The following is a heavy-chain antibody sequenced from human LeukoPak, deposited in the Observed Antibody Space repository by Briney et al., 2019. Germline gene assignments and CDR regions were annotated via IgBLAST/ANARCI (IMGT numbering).Heavy chain of an antibody. D-gene: IGHD5-12*01. CDR1: GGSFSGYY. J-gene: IGHJ4*02. Sequence: SETLSLTCAVYGGSFSGYYWSWIRQPPGKGLEWIGEINHSGSTNYNPSLKSRVTISVDTSKNQFSLKLSSVTAADTAVYYCARGRLRIDYWGQGTLVTVSS. V-gene: IGHV4-34*01. CDR3: ARGRLRIDY. CDR2: INHSGST.